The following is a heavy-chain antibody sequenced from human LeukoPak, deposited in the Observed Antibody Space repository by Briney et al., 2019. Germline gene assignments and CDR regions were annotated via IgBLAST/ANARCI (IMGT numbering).Heavy chain of an antibody. D-gene: IGHD6-13*01. Sequence: SAKVSCKASGGTFSSYAISWVRQAPGQGLEWMGRIIPIFGTANYAQKFQGRVTITTDESTSTAYMELSSLRSEDTAVYYCARVSPFEPAAGLDYWGQGTLVTVSS. CDR3: ARVSPFEPAAGLDY. CDR1: GGTFSSYA. J-gene: IGHJ4*02. V-gene: IGHV1-69*05. CDR2: IIPIFGTA.